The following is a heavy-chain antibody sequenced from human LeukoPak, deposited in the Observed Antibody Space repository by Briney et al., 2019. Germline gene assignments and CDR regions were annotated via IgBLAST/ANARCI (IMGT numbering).Heavy chain of an antibody. J-gene: IGHJ4*02. Sequence: DPSETLSLTCAVYGGSFSGYYWSWIRQPPGKGLEWIGEINHSGSTNYNPSLKSRVTISVDTSKNQFSLKLSSVTAADTAVYYCARRSSDIVVVPAAMLRGQYYFDYWGQGTLVTVSS. V-gene: IGHV4-34*01. D-gene: IGHD2-2*01. CDR2: INHSGST. CDR1: GGSFSGYY. CDR3: ARRSSDIVVVPAAMLRGQYYFDY.